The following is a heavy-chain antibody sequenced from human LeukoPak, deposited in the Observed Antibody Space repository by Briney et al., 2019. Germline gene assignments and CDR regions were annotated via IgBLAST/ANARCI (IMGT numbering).Heavy chain of an antibody. CDR2: ISGSSTYK. V-gene: IGHV3-21*01. CDR3: AKSPRPLYYYYMDV. J-gene: IGHJ6*03. CDR1: GFDFSTYS. Sequence: GGSLRLSCEVSGFDFSTYSMNWVRQAPGKGLEWVSSISGSSTYKFYADSVKGRFTISRDNAKNSVYLQINSLRAEDTAVYYCAKSPRPLYYYYMDVWGKGTTVTVSS.